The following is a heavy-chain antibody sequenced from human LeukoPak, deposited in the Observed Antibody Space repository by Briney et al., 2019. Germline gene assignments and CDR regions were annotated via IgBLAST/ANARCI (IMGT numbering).Heavy chain of an antibody. J-gene: IGHJ4*02. D-gene: IGHD6-13*01. CDR3: ARLGIAAAAHDY. V-gene: IGHV4-4*02. CDR1: GGSISSSNW. Sequence: SGTLSLTCAVSGGSISSSNWWSWVRQPPGKGLEWIGSIYYSGSTYYNPSLKSRVTISVDTSKNQFSLKLSSVTAADTAVYYCARLGIAAAAHDYWGQGTLVTVSS. CDR2: IYYSGST.